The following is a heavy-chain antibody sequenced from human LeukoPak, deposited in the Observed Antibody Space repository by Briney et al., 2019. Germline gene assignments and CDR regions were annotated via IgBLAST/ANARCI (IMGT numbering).Heavy chain of an antibody. D-gene: IGHD6-13*01. CDR3: ARPGIAAAGPGVDYMDV. V-gene: IGHV4-39*01. Sequence: SETLSLTCTVSGGSISSYYWSWIRQPPGKGLEWIGSIYYSGSTYYNPSLKSRVTISVDTSKNQFSLKLSSVTAADTAVYYCARPGIAAAGPGVDYMDVWGKGTTVTVSS. CDR2: IYYSGST. CDR1: GGSISSYY. J-gene: IGHJ6*03.